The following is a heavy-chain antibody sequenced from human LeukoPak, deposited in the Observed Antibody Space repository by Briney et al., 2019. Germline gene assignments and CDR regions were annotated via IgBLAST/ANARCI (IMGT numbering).Heavy chain of an antibody. CDR2: IIPILGIA. CDR3: ARDASSSFDY. CDR1: GGTFSSYA. D-gene: IGHD6-13*01. Sequence: SVKVSCKASGGTFSSYAISWVRQAPGQGLEWMGRIIPILGIANYAQKFQGRVTITADKSTSTAYMELSSLRSEDTAVYYCARDASSSFDYWSQGTLVTVSS. J-gene: IGHJ4*02. V-gene: IGHV1-69*04.